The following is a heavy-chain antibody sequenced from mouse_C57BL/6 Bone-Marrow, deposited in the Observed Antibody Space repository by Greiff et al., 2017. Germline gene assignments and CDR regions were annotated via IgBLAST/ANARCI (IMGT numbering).Heavy chain of an antibody. CDR3: ARRYYDYDDAMDY. J-gene: IGHJ4*01. CDR1: GYTFNDYY. CDR2: IYPGSGNT. Sequence: QVQLQQSGAELVRPGASVKLSCKASGYTFNDYYINWVKQRPGQGLEWIARIYPGSGNTYYNEKFKGKATLTAEKSSSTAYMQLSSLTSEDSAVYFCARRYYDYDDAMDYWGQGTSVTVSS. V-gene: IGHV1-76*01. D-gene: IGHD2-4*01.